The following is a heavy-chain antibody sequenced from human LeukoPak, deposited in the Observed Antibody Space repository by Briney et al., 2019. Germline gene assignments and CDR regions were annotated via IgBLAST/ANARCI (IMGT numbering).Heavy chain of an antibody. D-gene: IGHD2-15*01. CDR3: VEDVVVIVAAKPGI. CDR1: GFRFSTYA. V-gene: IGHV3-23*01. Sequence: PGGSLRLSCAASGFRFSTYAMSWVRQAPGKGLEGVSSISDTGDRTYSTDAVKGRFTISRDNSRNTLYLQMNSLRAEDTAVYYCVEDVVVIVAAKPGIWGQGTLVTVSS. CDR2: ISDTGDRT. J-gene: IGHJ4*02.